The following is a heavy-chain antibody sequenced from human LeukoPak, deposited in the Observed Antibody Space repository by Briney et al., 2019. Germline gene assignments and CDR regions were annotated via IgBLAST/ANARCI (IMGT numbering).Heavy chain of an antibody. J-gene: IGHJ4*02. D-gene: IGHD7-27*01. CDR3: SGDPGDY. Sequence: GGSLRLSCVASGFTFNTYWMSWVRRAPGKGLEWVANIKPDGSEEYYVDSVKDRFSISRDNAKNSVHPQMNGLRAEDTAVYYCSGDPGDYWGQGTLVTVSS. V-gene: IGHV3-7*04. CDR2: IKPDGSEE. CDR1: GFTFNTYW.